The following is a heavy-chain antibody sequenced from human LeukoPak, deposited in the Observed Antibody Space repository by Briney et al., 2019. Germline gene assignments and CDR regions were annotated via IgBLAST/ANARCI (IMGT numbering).Heavy chain of an antibody. CDR1: GFTLSSYR. CDR2: ISSSSSYI. D-gene: IGHD4-17*01. Sequence: GGSLRLSCAASGFTLSSYRMNWVRQVPGKGLEWVSSISSSSSYIYYADSVKGRFTISRDNAKNSLYLQMISLRAEDMAVYYCARDLWGTTVTTDYFDSRGQGTLVTVSS. J-gene: IGHJ4*02. CDR3: ARDLWGTTVTTDYFDS. V-gene: IGHV3-21*01.